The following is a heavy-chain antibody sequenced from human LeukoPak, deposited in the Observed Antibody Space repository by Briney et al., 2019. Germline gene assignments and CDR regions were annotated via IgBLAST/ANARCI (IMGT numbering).Heavy chain of an antibody. V-gene: IGHV1-2*02. CDR1: GFTFTGYY. J-gene: IGHJ4*02. D-gene: IGHD6-13*01. CDR3: ARDISSSGCIEI. CDR2: INANSGDT. Sequence: ASVKVSCQTSGFTFTGYYIHWVRQAPGQGLKWVGWINANSGDTKYAQKFQDRVTMTRDTTITTAYMELNRLRSDDTAVYYCARDISSSGCIEIWGQGTLVTVSS.